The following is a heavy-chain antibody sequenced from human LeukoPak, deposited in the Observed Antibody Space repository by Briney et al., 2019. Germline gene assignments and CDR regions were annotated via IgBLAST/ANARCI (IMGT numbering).Heavy chain of an antibody. CDR3: ARSHTVTRWHFDY. V-gene: IGHV3-48*01. Sequence: GGSLRLSCSASGFTFSSYSMNWVRQAPGKGREWVSYISSSSSTIYYADSVKGRFTISRDNAKNSLYLQMNSLRAEDTAVYYCARSHTVTRWHFDYWGQGTLVTVSS. J-gene: IGHJ4*02. D-gene: IGHD4-17*01. CDR1: GFTFSSYS. CDR2: ISSSSSTI.